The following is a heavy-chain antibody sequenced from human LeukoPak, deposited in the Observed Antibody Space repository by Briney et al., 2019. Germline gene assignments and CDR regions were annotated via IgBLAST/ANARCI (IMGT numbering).Heavy chain of an antibody. D-gene: IGHD2-15*01. CDR2: MYYSGRT. CDR3: ARFKIACSGGSCYSWFDP. CDR1: GGSISSYY. Sequence: SETLSLTCTVSGGSISSYYWSWIRQPPGKGLEWIGYMYYSGRTNYNPSLKSRVTISVDTSKNQFSLKLSSVTAADTAVYYCARFKIACSGGSCYSWFDPWGQGTLVTVSS. J-gene: IGHJ5*02. V-gene: IGHV4-59*01.